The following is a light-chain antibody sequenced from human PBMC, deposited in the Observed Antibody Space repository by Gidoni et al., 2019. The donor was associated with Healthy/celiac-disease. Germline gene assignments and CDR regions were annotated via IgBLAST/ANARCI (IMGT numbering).Light chain of an antibody. CDR3: AAWDDSLSGSYV. Sequence: QSVLTQPPSASGPPGQRVTISCSGSSSNIGSNYVYWYQQLPGTAPKLLIYSNNQRPSGVPDRCSGSKSGTSASLAISGLRSEDEADYYCAAWDDSLSGSYVFGTGTKVTVL. V-gene: IGLV1-47*02. CDR2: SNN. J-gene: IGLJ1*01. CDR1: SSNIGSNY.